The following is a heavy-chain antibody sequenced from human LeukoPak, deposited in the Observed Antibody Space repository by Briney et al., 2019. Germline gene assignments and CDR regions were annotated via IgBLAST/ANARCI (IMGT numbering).Heavy chain of an antibody. CDR3: ARDLEYYYDSSGYYFDY. Sequence: SETLSLTCTVSGGSFSSSSYYWGWIRQPPGKGLEWIGNFYYSGYTYYNPSLESRVTISVDTSKNQFSLKLSSVTAADTAVYYCARDLEYYYDSSGYYFDYWGQGTLVTVSS. CDR1: GGSFSSSSYY. V-gene: IGHV4-39*07. D-gene: IGHD3-22*01. CDR2: FYYSGYT. J-gene: IGHJ4*02.